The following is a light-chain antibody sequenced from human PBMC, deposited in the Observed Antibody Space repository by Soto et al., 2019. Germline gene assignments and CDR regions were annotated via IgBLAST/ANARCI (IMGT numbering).Light chain of an antibody. Sequence: DIQMTQSPSSLSASVGDRITITCQASQDITNYLNWYQQKPGKAPKLLIFDASNLDGGVPSRLSGSGSGTDFTFTISSLHPEDIATYFCQQFHSPPITFGPGTKVDPK. CDR1: QDITNY. CDR3: QQFHSPPIT. J-gene: IGKJ3*01. V-gene: IGKV1-33*01. CDR2: DAS.